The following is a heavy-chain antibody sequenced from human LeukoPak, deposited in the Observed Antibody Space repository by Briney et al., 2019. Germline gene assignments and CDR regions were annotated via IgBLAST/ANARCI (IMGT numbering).Heavy chain of an antibody. CDR1: GFTFSAYA. J-gene: IGHJ4*02. D-gene: IGHD5-18*01. CDR3: ARDLLGYSYDAYYFDF. V-gene: IGHV3-69-1*01. CDR2: IGSDNKP. Sequence: GGSLRLSCEASGFTFSAYAMTWVRQAPGQGLEWVSSIGSDNKPHYSESVKGRFAISRDNSKSMLFLQLNSLRAEDTAVYYCARDLLGYSYDAYYFDFRGRGTLVTVSS.